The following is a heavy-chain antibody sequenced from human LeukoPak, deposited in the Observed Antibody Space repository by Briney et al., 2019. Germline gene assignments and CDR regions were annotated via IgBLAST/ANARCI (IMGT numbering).Heavy chain of an antibody. CDR1: GGSMSNNTFY. Sequence: PSETLSLTCTVSGGSMSNNTFYWGWIRQPPGMGREWIGSIYHTGPTYNNPSLKTRVTISVDTTKNQFSLKLSSVTAADTAVYYCARVLTLFGQLQNWFDLWGPGTLVTVSS. J-gene: IGHJ5*02. D-gene: IGHD3-10*02. CDR3: ARVLTLFGQLQNWFDL. CDR2: IYHTGPT. V-gene: IGHV4-39*07.